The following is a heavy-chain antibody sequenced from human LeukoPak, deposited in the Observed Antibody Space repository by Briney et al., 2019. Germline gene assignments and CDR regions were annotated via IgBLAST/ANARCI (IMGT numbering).Heavy chain of an antibody. V-gene: IGHV3-7*03. CDR3: VGGIGWQPDY. D-gene: IGHD6-19*01. J-gene: IGHJ4*02. Sequence: GGSLRLSCAASAGFTFSDYWMNWVRQAPGKGLEWVAIISQDGREKLYVDSVKGRFTISRANAKSSLYLQINSLRAEDTAVYYCVGGIGWQPDYWGQGTLVTVSS. CDR1: AGFTFSDYW. CDR2: ISQDGREK.